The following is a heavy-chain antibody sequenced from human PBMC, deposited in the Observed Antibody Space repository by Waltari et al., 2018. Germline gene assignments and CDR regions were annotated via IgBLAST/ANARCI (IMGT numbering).Heavy chain of an antibody. Sequence: EVKLVESGGGLVQPGGSLRLSCAASGFTFRRYVMSWVRQAPGKGLEWVANIKQDGSEKYYVDSVKGRFTISRDNAKNSLYLQMNSLRAEDTAVYYCARWAWSREMNWFDPWGQGTLVTVSS. D-gene: IGHD2-15*01. V-gene: IGHV3-7*01. CDR1: GFTFRRYV. CDR2: IKQDGSEK. CDR3: ARWAWSREMNWFDP. J-gene: IGHJ5*02.